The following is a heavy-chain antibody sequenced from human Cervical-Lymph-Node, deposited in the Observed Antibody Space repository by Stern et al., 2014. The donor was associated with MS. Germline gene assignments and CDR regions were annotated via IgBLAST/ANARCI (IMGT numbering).Heavy chain of an antibody. Sequence: VQLVESGADVKKPGSSVRVSCNASGVISWPRPAPGNGIGYMVGLIRPVGTTHYKKTFQGRLTIPADKSTNTTYMELSSLRSDDTAIDYCATGAGNNWFHPWGQGTLVSVSS. CDR3: ATGAGNNWFHP. D-gene: IGHD3-10*01. CDR1: GV. V-gene: IGHV1-69*06. J-gene: IGHJ5*02. CDR2: LIRPVGTT.